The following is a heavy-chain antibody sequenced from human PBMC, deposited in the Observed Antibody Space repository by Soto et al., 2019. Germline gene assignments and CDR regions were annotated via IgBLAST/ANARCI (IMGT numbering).Heavy chain of an antibody. CDR3: ARGRWFDP. CDR1: GGSFSGYY. CDR2: INHSGST. V-gene: IGHV4-34*01. Sequence: SETLSLTCAVYGGSFSGYYWSWIRQPPGKGLEWIGEINHSGSTNYNPSLKSRVTISVDTSKNQFSLKLSSVTAADTAVYYCARGRWFDPWGQGTLVTVSS. J-gene: IGHJ5*02.